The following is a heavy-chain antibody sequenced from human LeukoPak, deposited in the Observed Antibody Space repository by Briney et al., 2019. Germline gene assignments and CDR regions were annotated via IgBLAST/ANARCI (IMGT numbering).Heavy chain of an antibody. CDR1: GFTVTSNY. J-gene: IGHJ4*02. CDR3: ARGGKYYYGSGSVGDY. D-gene: IGHD3-10*01. Sequence: GGSLRLSCAASGFTVTSNYMNWVRQAPGKGLEWVSVIYSGGSTYYADSVKGRFTISRDNSKNTLYLQMNSLRAEDTAVYYCARGGKYYYGSGSVGDYWGQGTLVTVSS. V-gene: IGHV3-53*01. CDR2: IYSGGST.